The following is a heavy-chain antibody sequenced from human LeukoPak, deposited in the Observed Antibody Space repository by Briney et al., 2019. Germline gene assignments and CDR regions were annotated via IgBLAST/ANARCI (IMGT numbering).Heavy chain of an antibody. Sequence: SETLSLTCTVSGGSISSYYWSWIRQPAGKGLEWIGRIYTSGSTNYNPSLKSRVTMSVDTSKNQFSLKLSSVTAADTAVYYCARDGEVDTAMVNYYYGMDVWAQGTTVTVSS. CDR2: IYTSGST. CDR1: GGSISSYY. CDR3: ARDGEVDTAMVNYYYGMDV. V-gene: IGHV4-4*07. D-gene: IGHD5-18*01. J-gene: IGHJ6*02.